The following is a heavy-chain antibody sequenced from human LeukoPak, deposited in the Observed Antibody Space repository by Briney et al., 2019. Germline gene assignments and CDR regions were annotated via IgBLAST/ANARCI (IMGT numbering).Heavy chain of an antibody. CDR3: ARCPRYSSGWSEYVDY. D-gene: IGHD6-19*01. CDR1: GGSISSYY. J-gene: IGHJ4*02. CDR2: IYYSGST. V-gene: IGHV4-59*08. Sequence: SETLSLTCTVSGGSISSYYWSWIRQPPGKGLEWIGYIYYSGSTSYNPSLKSRVTISVDTSKNQFSLKLSSVTAADTAVYYCARCPRYSSGWSEYVDYWGQGTLVTVSS.